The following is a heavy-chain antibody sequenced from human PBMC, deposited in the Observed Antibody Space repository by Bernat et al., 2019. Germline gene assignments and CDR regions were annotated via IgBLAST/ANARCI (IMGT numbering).Heavy chain of an antibody. Sequence: QVQLVQSGAEVQKPGASVKVSCKASGYTFTGYYMHWARQAPGQGLEWMGRIDPNNGGTNYAQKFQGRVTMTSDTSISTAYMELSSLGSDDTAMYYCGRDFGVAANDFWGQGTLVTASS. CDR2: IDPNNGGT. D-gene: IGHD6-13*01. CDR3: GRDFGVAANDF. V-gene: IGHV1-2*06. J-gene: IGHJ4*02. CDR1: GYTFTGYY.